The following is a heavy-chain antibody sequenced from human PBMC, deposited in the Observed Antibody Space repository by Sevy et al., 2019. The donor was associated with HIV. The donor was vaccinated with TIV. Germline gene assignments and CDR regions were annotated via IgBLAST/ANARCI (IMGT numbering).Heavy chain of an antibody. CDR3: AAMSTVTKGDALDI. Sequence: SKTLSLTCTISGYSIRSGYYWGWIRQPPGKGLEWIGSMYHSGTTYYNASLKSRVTISADTSKNHFSLKLTSVTAADTAIYHCAAMSTVTKGDALDIWGQGTMVTVSS. J-gene: IGHJ3*02. CDR1: GYSIRSGYY. V-gene: IGHV4-38-2*02. D-gene: IGHD4-17*01. CDR2: MYHSGTT.